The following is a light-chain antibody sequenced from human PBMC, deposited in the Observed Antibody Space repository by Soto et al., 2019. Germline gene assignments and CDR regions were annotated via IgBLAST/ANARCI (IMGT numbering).Light chain of an antibody. CDR3: QQYGSSST. Sequence: EIVLTQSPGTLSLSPGERATLSCRASQSVSSSYLAWYQQKPGQAPRLLIYGASSRDTGIPDRFSGSGSGTDFTLTISRLEPEDFAVYYCQQYGSSSTFGQGTRLEIK. V-gene: IGKV3-20*01. CDR2: GAS. J-gene: IGKJ5*01. CDR1: QSVSSSY.